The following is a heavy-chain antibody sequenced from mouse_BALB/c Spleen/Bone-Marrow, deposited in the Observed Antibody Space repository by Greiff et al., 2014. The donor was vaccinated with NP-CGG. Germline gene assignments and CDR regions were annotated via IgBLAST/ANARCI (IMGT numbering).Heavy chain of an antibody. V-gene: IGHV14-3*02. CDR2: IDPANGDT. CDR3: TKPSFYYGSSYWYFDV. D-gene: IGHD1-1*01. Sequence: EVQLQQSGAELVKPGASVKLSCTASGFNIKDTFMHWVKQRPEQGLEWIGRIDPANGDTKYDPKFQGKATITADTSPNTAYLQLSSLTSEDTAVYYCTKPSFYYGSSYWYFDVWGAGTTVTVSS. CDR1: GFNIKDTF. J-gene: IGHJ1*01.